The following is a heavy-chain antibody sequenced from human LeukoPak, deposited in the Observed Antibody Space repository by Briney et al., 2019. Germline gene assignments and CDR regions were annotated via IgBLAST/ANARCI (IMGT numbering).Heavy chain of an antibody. D-gene: IGHD2-15*01. J-gene: IGHJ5*02. CDR1: GGSISSGGYY. CDR2: IYYSGST. V-gene: IGHV4-31*01. Sequence: LQTLSLTCTVSGGSISSGGYYWSWIRQHPGKGPEWIGYIYYSGSTYYNPSLKSLVAISVDPYKNQFSLKLSSVTAADTAGYYCARQVYYCSGGSCDNWFDPWGQGTLVTVSS. CDR3: ARQVYYCSGGSCDNWFDP.